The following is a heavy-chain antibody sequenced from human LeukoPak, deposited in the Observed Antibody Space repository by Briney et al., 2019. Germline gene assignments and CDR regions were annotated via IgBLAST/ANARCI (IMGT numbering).Heavy chain of an antibody. V-gene: IGHV3-15*07. CDR2: IKGNTDGGTT. CDR1: GFTLSKAW. D-gene: IGHD6-13*01. CDR3: TTDFFSSSWLYYYYYYGMNV. Sequence: GGTLRLSCAVSGFTLSKAWMNWVREAARKGREWGGRIKGNTDGGTTDYAAPVKSTFTISRDDSKNTLYPQMNTLKTEDTAVYYCTTDFFSSSWLYYYYYYGMNVWGQGTTVTVSS. J-gene: IGHJ6*02.